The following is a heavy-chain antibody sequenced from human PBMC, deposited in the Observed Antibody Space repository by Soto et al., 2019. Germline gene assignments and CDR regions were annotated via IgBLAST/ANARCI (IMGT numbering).Heavy chain of an antibody. D-gene: IGHD1-26*01. CDR1: GCTFCDYS. CDR3: TRASRVWWTRYSYHYGMDV. V-gene: IGHV3-49*03. J-gene: IGHJ6*02. Sequence: SLILSCTASGCTFCDYSISWFRQAPVNGLEWVCFIRSKAYGGTTEYAAYVKGRFTIARDDSKSIAYLQMNSLKTEDTAVYSCTRASRVWWTRYSYHYGMDVWGQGPTVTVSS. CDR2: IRSKAYGGTT.